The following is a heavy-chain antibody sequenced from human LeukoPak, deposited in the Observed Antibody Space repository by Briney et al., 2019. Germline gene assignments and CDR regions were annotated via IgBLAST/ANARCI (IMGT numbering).Heavy chain of an antibody. Sequence: ASVKVSCKASGYTFTSYGISWVRQAPGQGLEWMGWISAYNGNTNYAQKLQGRVTMTRDTSTSTVYMEQSSLRSEDTAVYYCARGPRGGTPSPFDYWGQGTLVTVSS. CDR2: ISAYNGNT. J-gene: IGHJ4*02. CDR3: ARGPRGGTPSPFDY. D-gene: IGHD1/OR15-1a*01. CDR1: GYTFTSYG. V-gene: IGHV1-18*01.